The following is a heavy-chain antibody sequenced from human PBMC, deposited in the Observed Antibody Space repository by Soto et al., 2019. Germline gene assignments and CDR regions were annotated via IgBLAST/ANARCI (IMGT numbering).Heavy chain of an antibody. J-gene: IGHJ5*02. CDR2: MNPNSGNT. V-gene: IGHV1-8*01. Sequence: QVQLVQSGAEVKKPGASVKVSCKASGYTFTSYDINWVRQATGQGFEWMGWMNPNSGNTGYAQKFQGRVTMTRNTPISTAYMELSSLRSEDTAVYYCARGFTIFGVVIIGPLGGTWFDPWGQGTLVTVSS. CDR1: GYTFTSYD. D-gene: IGHD3-3*01. CDR3: ARGFTIFGVVIIGPLGGTWFDP.